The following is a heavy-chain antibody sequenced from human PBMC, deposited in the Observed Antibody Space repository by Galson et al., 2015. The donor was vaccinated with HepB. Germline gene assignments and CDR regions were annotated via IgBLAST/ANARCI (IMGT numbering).Heavy chain of an antibody. V-gene: IGHV4-39*07. CDR3: ARDLSSGWYSGAFDI. CDR2: IYYSGST. CDR1: GGSISSSSYN. Sequence: LSLTCTVSGGSISSSSYNWGWIRQPPGKGLEWIGSIYYSGSTYYSPSLKSRVTISVDTSKNQFSLKLSSVTAADTAVYYCARDLSSGWYSGAFDIWGQGTMVTVSS. J-gene: IGHJ3*02. D-gene: IGHD6-19*01.